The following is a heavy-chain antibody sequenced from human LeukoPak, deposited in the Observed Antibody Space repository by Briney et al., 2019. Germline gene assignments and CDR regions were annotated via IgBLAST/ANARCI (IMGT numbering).Heavy chain of an antibody. V-gene: IGHV3-23*01. J-gene: IGHJ4*02. CDR3: AKDLGPVSSGWFDY. D-gene: IGHD6-19*01. Sequence: GGTLRLSCAASGFTFSSYGMSWVRQAPGKGLEWVSAISGNGGRTYYADSVKGRFTISRDNSKNTLYLQMNSLRAEDTAVYYCAKDLGPVSSGWFDYWGQGTLVTVSS. CDR2: ISGNGGRT. CDR1: GFTFSSYG.